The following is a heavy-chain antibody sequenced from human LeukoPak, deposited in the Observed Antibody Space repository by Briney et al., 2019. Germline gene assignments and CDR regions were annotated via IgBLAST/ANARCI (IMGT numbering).Heavy chain of an antibody. CDR3: AIGGNDFWSGLMYNWFDP. D-gene: IGHD3-3*01. V-gene: IGHV4-59*01. Sequence: SETLSLTCTVSGGSISSYYWNWIRQPPGKGLEWIGYIYYSGSTNYNPSLQSRVTVSVDTSKNQFSLKLTSVTAADTAMYYCAIGGNDFWSGLMYNWFDPWGQGTLVTVSS. CDR2: IYYSGST. J-gene: IGHJ5*02. CDR1: GGSISSYY.